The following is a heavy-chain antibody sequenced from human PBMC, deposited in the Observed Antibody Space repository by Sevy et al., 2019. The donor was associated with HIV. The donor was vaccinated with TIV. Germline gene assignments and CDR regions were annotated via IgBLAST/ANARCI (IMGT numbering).Heavy chain of an antibody. Sequence: GGSLRLSCVASGFIFNNAWMNWVRQAPGKGLEWVGRIKSNIDGGTTDYAAPVRGRFTILRDDSKNTLYLQMNSLKTEDIAVYCCTTTSPFTAQGRAVLASRRYYFYGMDVWGQGTTVTVSS. J-gene: IGHJ6*02. V-gene: IGHV3-15*07. CDR3: TTTSPFTAQGRAVLASRRYYFYGMDV. CDR2: IKSNIDGGTT. D-gene: IGHD6-6*01. CDR1: GFIFNNAW.